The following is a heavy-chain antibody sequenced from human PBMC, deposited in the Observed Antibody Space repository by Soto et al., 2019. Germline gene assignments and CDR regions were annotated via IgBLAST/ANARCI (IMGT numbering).Heavy chain of an antibody. CDR2: TYYRSKWSY. Sequence: QVQLQQSGPGLVKPSPTLSLTCAITADSVSSNSAGWSWARQSPSRGLEWLGRTYYRSKWSYEDAVCVRGRMNSNSDTCKNQYSLPLTSVTPEDRAVYFCAGGEQYSGRIFDYWGQGSLVTVAS. CDR3: AGGEQYSGRIFDY. J-gene: IGHJ4*01. V-gene: IGHV6-1*01. CDR1: ADSVSSNSAG. D-gene: IGHD1-26*01.